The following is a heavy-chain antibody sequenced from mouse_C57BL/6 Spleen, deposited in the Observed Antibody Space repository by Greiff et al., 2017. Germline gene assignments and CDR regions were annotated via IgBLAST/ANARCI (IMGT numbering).Heavy chain of an antibody. CDR3: ASLGSYAMDY. CDR2: ISDGGSYT. V-gene: IGHV5-4*03. Sequence: EVKLMESGGGLVKPGGSLKLSCAASGFTFSSYAMSWVRQTPEKRLEWVATISDGGSYTYYPDNVKGRFTISGDNAKNNLYLQMSQLKSEDTAMYYCASLGSYAMDYWGQGTSVTVSS. J-gene: IGHJ4*01. D-gene: IGHD4-1*01. CDR1: GFTFSSYA.